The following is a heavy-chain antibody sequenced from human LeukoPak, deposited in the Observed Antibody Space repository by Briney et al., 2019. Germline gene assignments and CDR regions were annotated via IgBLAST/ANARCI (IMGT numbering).Heavy chain of an antibody. CDR2: IYTSGSI. D-gene: IGHD6-13*01. CDR3: ARDRASSWYALDAFDI. J-gene: IGHJ3*02. Sequence: PSETLSLTCTVSGGSISSGSYYWSWIRQPAGKGLEWIGRIYTSGSINHNPSLKSRVTMSVDTSKNQFSLKLSSVTAADTAVYYCARDRASSWYALDAFDIWGQGTMVTVSS. CDR1: GGSISSGSYY. V-gene: IGHV4-61*02.